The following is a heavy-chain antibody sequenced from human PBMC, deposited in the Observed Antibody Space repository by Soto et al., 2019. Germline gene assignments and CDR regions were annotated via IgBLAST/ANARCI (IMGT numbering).Heavy chain of an antibody. J-gene: IGHJ6*02. V-gene: IGHV3-23*01. CDR3: AKERGYNYGYDAMDV. D-gene: IGHD5-18*01. CDR2: ISGSGGST. Sequence: EVQLLESGGGLVQPGGSLRPSCAASGFTFSSYAMSWVRQAPGKGLEWVSGISGSGGSTYYADSVKGRFTISRDNSKNTLYLQTNSLRDEDTAVYYCAKERGYNYGYDAMDVWGQGTTVTVSS. CDR1: GFTFSSYA.